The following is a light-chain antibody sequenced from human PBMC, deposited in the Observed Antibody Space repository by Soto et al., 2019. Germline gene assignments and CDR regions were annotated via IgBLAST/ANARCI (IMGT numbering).Light chain of an antibody. Sequence: EIVMTQSPATLSVSPGERVTLFCRASQSVSRNLAWHQQKPGQAPRLLIYGVSTRATGVPARFSGSGSGTEFTLTISSLLPQDFAVYYCQQYHYWPPWTFGQGTKVDIK. J-gene: IGKJ1*01. CDR3: QQYHYWPPWT. V-gene: IGKV3-15*01. CDR1: QSVSRN. CDR2: GVS.